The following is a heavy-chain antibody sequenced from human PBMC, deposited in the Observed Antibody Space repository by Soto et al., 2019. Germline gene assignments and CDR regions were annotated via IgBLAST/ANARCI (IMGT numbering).Heavy chain of an antibody. V-gene: IGHV3-30*19. Sequence: QVQLVESGGGVVQPGRSLRLSCAASGFTFSSYGMHWVRLAPGKGLEWVAVISYDGSNKYYADSVKGRFTISRDNSKNTLYLQMNSLRAEDTTVYYCARGAVVAYFDYWGQGTLVTVSS. J-gene: IGHJ4*02. CDR1: GFTFSSYG. CDR2: ISYDGSNK. D-gene: IGHD2-15*01. CDR3: ARGAVVAYFDY.